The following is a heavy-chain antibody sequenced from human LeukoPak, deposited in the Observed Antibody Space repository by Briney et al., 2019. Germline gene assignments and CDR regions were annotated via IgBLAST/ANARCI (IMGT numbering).Heavy chain of an antibody. CDR1: GFTVSSNY. CDR2: IYSGGDT. CDR3: ARGRQQLAYFDY. J-gene: IGHJ4*02. D-gene: IGHD6-13*01. Sequence: GGSLRLPCAASGFTVSSNYMSWVRQAPGKGLEWVSIIYSGGDTYYTDSVKGRFTLSRDNSKNTLFLQMNSLRAEDTAVYYCARGRQQLAYFDYWGQGTLVTVSS. V-gene: IGHV3-53*01.